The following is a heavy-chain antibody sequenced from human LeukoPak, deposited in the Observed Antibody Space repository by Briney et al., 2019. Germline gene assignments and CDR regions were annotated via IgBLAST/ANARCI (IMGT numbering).Heavy chain of an antibody. V-gene: IGHV3-15*01. D-gene: IGHD3-10*01. CDR3: TIDIWIYKGMDF. Sequence: GGSLRLSCAASGFTFSNAWMNWVRQAPGKGLEWVGRIKSKTDGGTTDYAAPVKGSFTISRDDSKNTLYLQMNSLKTEDTAMYYCTIDIWIYKGMDFWGKGTTVTVSS. J-gene: IGHJ6*04. CDR2: IKSKTDGGTT. CDR1: GFTFSNAW.